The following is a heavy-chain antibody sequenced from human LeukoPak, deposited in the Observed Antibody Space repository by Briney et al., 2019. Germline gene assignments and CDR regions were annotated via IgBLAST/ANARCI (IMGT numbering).Heavy chain of an antibody. D-gene: IGHD3-22*01. Sequence: PSETLSLTCAVYGGSFSGYYWSWIRQPPGKGLEWIGNIYYSGSTNYNPSLKSRVTISVDTSKNQFSLKLSSVTAADTAVYYCTRGSIAYYYMDAWGKGTTVTISS. V-gene: IGHV4-59*01. CDR1: GGSFSGYY. CDR3: TRGSIAYYYMDA. CDR2: IYYSGST. J-gene: IGHJ6*03.